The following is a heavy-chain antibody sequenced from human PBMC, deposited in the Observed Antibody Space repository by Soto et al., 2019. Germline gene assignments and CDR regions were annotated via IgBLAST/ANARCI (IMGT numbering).Heavy chain of an antibody. V-gene: IGHV3-74*01. CDR2: IKPDGSWT. D-gene: IGHD1-7*01. Sequence: PGESLKISCAASGFTFSSYWMHWVRQAPGKGLVWVSRIKPDGSWTIHADSVKGRFTISRDNAKSMVYLQMNSLRVEDTAVYYCAGYNWNSQNYWGQGTLVTVSS. J-gene: IGHJ4*02. CDR3: AGYNWNSQNY. CDR1: GFTFSSYW.